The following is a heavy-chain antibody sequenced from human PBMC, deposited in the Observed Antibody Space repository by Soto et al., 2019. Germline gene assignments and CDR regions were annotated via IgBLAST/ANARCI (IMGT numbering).Heavy chain of an antibody. V-gene: IGHV3-23*01. CDR2: ISGSGGST. D-gene: IGHD3-22*01. J-gene: IGHJ4*02. CDR3: AKDTRKSGYYYFYYFDY. Sequence: GGSLRLSCAASGFTFSSYAMSWVRQAPGKGLEWVSAISGSGGSTYYADSVKGRFTISRDNSKNTLYLQMNSLRAEDTAVYYCAKDTRKSGYYYFYYFDYWGQGTLVTVSS. CDR1: GFTFSSYA.